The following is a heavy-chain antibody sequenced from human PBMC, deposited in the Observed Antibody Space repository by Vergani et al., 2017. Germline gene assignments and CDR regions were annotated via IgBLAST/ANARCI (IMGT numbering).Heavy chain of an antibody. CDR2: ISWNSGSI. CDR3: AKDGGCSGTSCCCFDY. CDR1: GFTFDDYA. D-gene: IGHD2-2*01. V-gene: IGHV3-9*01. J-gene: IGHJ4*02. Sequence: EVQLVESGGGLVQPGRSLRLSCAASGFTFDDYAMHWVRQAPGKGLEWVSGISWNSGSIGYADSVKGRFTISRDNAKNALYLQMNSLRAEDTALYYCAKDGGCSGTSCCCFDYWGQGTLVTVSS.